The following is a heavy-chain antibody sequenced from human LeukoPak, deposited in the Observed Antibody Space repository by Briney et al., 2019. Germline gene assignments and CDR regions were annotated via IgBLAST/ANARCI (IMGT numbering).Heavy chain of an antibody. V-gene: IGHV1-2*02. Sequence: ASVKVSCKASGYTFTGYYIHWVRQAPGQGLEWMGWINPNSGGTNYAQKFQGRVTMTRDTSISTAYMELSRLRSDDTAVYYCARVKLYGARGAFDIWGQGAMVTVSS. CDR1: GYTFTGYY. CDR2: INPNSGGT. CDR3: ARVKLYGARGAFDI. D-gene: IGHD3-3*01. J-gene: IGHJ3*02.